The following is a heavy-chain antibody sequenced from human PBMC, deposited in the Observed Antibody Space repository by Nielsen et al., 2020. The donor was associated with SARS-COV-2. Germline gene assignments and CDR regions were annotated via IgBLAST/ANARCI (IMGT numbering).Heavy chain of an antibody. V-gene: IGHV3-13*01. J-gene: IGHJ6*02. CDR3: ARDRSLDV. Sequence: GESLKISCVASEITFSSYDMHWVRQATGKGLEWVSAIGTAGDTYYPGSVKGRFTISRENAKNSLYLQMNSLRAGDTAVYYCARDRSLDVWGQGTTVTVSS. CDR1: EITFSSYD. CDR2: IGTAGDT.